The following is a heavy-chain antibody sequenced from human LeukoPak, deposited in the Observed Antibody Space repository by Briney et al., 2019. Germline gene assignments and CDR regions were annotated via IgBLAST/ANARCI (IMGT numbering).Heavy chain of an antibody. CDR1: GFTFSSYS. Sequence: GGSLRLSCAASGFTFSSYSMQWVRQTPGKGLEWVGITSNSGENTFYGEAVKGRFTISRDNSQNTLYLQMNSLRPEDTAVYYCAKGGASVTRYVDYWGQGTLVTVSS. CDR3: AKGGASVTRYVDY. CDR2: TSNSGENT. V-gene: IGHV3-30*18. D-gene: IGHD4-17*01. J-gene: IGHJ4*02.